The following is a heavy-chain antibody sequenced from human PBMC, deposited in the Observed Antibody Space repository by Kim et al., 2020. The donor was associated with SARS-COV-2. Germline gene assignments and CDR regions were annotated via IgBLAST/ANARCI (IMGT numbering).Heavy chain of an antibody. Sequence: SNKYYVDSVKGRFTISRDNSKNTLYLQMNSLRAEDTAVYYCARDLDAFDIWGQGTMVTVSS. CDR2: SNK. J-gene: IGHJ3*02. CDR3: ARDLDAFDI. V-gene: IGHV3-30*01.